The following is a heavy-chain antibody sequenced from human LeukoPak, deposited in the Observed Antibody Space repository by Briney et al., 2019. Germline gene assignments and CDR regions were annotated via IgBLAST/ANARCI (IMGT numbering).Heavy chain of an antibody. J-gene: IGHJ4*02. CDR3: ARDGELVVVPAAIGGADY. CDR2: INPSGGST. D-gene: IGHD2-2*01. V-gene: IGHV1-46*01. CDR1: GYTFTSYY. Sequence: ASVKVSCKASGYTFTSYYMHWVRQAPGQGLEWMGIINPSGGSTSYAQKFQGRVTMTRDTSTSTVYMELSSLRSEDTAVYYCARDGELVVVPAAIGGADYWGQGTLVTVSS.